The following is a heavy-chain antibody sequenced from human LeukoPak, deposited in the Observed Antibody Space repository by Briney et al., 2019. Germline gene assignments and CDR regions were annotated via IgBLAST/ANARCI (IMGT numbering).Heavy chain of an antibody. J-gene: IGHJ4*02. CDR2: ISSGSSTI. CDR3: ASTGRLGSYDY. Sequence: PGGSLGLSCAASGFTFSSYSMNWVRQAPGKGLEWVPYISSGSSTIYYADSVKGRFTISRDNTKNSLYLQMNSLRAEDTAVYYCASTGRLGSYDYWGQGTLVTVSS. D-gene: IGHD2-21*01. CDR1: GFTFSSYS. V-gene: IGHV3-48*01.